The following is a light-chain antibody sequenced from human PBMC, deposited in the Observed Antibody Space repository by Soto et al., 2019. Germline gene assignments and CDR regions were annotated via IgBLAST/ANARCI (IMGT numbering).Light chain of an antibody. CDR1: QSVSSN. Sequence: EMVMTQSPATLSLSPGERATLSCRASQSVSSNLAWYQQKPGQAPRLLIYGASTRATGIPARSSGSGSGTEFTLTISSLQSEDFAVYYCQQYNNWPPWTFGQGTKVDIK. CDR3: QQYNNWPPWT. CDR2: GAS. V-gene: IGKV3-15*01. J-gene: IGKJ1*01.